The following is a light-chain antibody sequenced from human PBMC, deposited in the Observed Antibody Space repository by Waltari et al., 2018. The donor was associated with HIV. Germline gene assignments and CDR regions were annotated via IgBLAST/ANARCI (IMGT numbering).Light chain of an antibody. Sequence: QSALTQPASVSGSPGQSITIPCTGTRYALAPSNFLPWYQKHPDKAPQLIIYGNTNPPSGVSYRFSGSKSDNTASLTISGLQAEDEADYYCTSFATSDTLLFGGGTKLTVL. CDR1: RYALAPSNF. J-gene: IGLJ2*01. CDR2: GNT. CDR3: TSFATSDTLL. V-gene: IGLV2-14*03.